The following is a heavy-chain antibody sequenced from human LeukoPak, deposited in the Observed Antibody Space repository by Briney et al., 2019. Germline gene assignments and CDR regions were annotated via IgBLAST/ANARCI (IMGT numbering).Heavy chain of an antibody. D-gene: IGHD3-22*01. V-gene: IGHV4-39*07. Sequence: SGTLSLTCTVSGGSISSSSYYWGWIRQPPGKGLEWIGSIYYSGSTYYNPSLKSRVTISVDTSKNQFSLKLSSVTAADTAVYYCARDPPYDSSGNTGWFDPWGQGTLVTVSS. CDR3: ARDPPYDSSGNTGWFDP. CDR2: IYYSGST. CDR1: GGSISSSSYY. J-gene: IGHJ5*02.